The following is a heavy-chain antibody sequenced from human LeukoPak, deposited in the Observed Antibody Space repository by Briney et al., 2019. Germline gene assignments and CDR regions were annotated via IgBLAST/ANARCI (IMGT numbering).Heavy chain of an antibody. D-gene: IGHD2-21*01. CDR2: ISSSSSTI. V-gene: IGHV3-48*03. CDR1: GFTFSSYE. CDR3: ARGDSSSILINDAFDF. Sequence: GGSLRLSCAASGFTFSSYEMNWIRQAPGKGLEWVAYISSSSSTIYYADSVKGRFTISRDNAKNSLSLQLSSLRGEDTALYYCARGDSSSILINDAFDFWGQGTRVTVS. J-gene: IGHJ3*01.